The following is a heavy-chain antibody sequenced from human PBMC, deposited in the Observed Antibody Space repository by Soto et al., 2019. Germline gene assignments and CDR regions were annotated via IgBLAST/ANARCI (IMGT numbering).Heavy chain of an antibody. D-gene: IGHD6-13*01. CDR1: GFIFNSYG. CDR3: AKEKGSWVYGMDV. J-gene: IGHJ6*02. Sequence: QVQLVESGGGVVQPGRSLRLSCAASGFIFNSYGMHWVRQAPGKGLEWLALISYDGSNKYYADSVKGRFTIPRDNSKNTLYLQMNSLRAEDTAVYYCAKEKGSWVYGMDVWGQGTTVTVSS. CDR2: ISYDGSNK. V-gene: IGHV3-30*18.